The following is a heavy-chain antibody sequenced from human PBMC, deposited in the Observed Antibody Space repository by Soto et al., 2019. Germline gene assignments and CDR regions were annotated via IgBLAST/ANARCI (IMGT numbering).Heavy chain of an antibody. D-gene: IGHD4-17*01. CDR3: AHPRGYGVFDAYDI. J-gene: IGHJ3*02. CDR2: ISAGGGST. V-gene: IGHV3-23*01. Sequence: GGSLRLSCVASGFTFSTHAMSWVRQAPGKGLEWVSAISAGGGSTYYADSVKGRFTISRDNSIKTLYLQMNSLRTEDTAVYYCAHPRGYGVFDAYDIWGQGAMVTVSS. CDR1: GFTFSTHA.